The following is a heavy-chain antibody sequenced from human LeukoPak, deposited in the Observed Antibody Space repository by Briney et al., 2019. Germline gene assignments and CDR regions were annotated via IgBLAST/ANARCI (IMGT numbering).Heavy chain of an antibody. J-gene: IGHJ6*03. D-gene: IGHD2-2*01. CDR3: ARRGDIIVVPTVRDYYYYMDV. Sequence: GASVKVSCKASGYTFTSYGISWVRQAPGQGLEWMGWISAYNGNTNYAQKLQGRVTMTTDTSTSTAYMELRSLRSDDTAVYYCARRGDIIVVPTVRDYYYYMDVWGKGTTVTVSS. CDR1: GYTFTSYG. V-gene: IGHV1-18*01. CDR2: ISAYNGNT.